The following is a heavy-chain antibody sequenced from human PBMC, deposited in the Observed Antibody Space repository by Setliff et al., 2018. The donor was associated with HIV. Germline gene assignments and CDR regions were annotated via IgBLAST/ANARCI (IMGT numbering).Heavy chain of an antibody. CDR2: IYHNGFA. CDR1: GDSVTGRW. CDR3: ARHICGTTACYAVDV. J-gene: IGHJ3*01. Sequence: SETLSLTCTVSGDSVTGRWLSWIRQPPGKGLEWTGNIYHNGFANYNPSLKSRLTISVDTSKNQVSLTLSSVTPADTAVYYCARHICGTTACYAVDVWGPGTMVTVSS. D-gene: IGHD2-2*01. V-gene: IGHV4-59*02.